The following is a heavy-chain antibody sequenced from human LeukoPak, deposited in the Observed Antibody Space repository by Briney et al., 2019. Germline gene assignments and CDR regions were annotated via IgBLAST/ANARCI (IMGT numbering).Heavy chain of an antibody. CDR2: ISGRGGST. V-gene: IGHV3-23*01. CDR3: AKGHIVVVTAPFDY. CDR1: GFTFSSYA. D-gene: IGHD2-21*02. Sequence: GGSLRLSCAASGFTFSSYAMSWVRQAPGEGVEWVSAISGRGGSTYYADSVRGRFTISRDNSKSTLCLHMNSLGAEDTAVYYCAKGHIVVVTAPFDYWGQGTLVTVSS. J-gene: IGHJ4*02.